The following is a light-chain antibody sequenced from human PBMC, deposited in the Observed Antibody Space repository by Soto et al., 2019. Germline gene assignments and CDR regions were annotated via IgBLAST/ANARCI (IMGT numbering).Light chain of an antibody. CDR2: GAS. Sequence: EIVMTQSPATLYVSPGERATLSCRASQSVSSNLAWYQQKPGQAPRLRIYGASTRATGIPARFSGSGSVTAFTLTISSLQSEDFAVYYFQQYNNWPPYTFGQGTKLEIK. CDR1: QSVSSN. J-gene: IGKJ2*01. V-gene: IGKV3-15*01. CDR3: QQYNNWPPYT.